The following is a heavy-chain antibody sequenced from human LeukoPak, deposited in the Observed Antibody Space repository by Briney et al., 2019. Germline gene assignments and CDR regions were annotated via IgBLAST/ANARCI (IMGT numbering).Heavy chain of an antibody. Sequence: GGSLRLSRAASGFTFSDYWMRWVRQAPGKGLEWVADIKQGGSEKYYVDSVKGRFTISRENAKNSLYLQMSSLRAEDTAVYYCARVDYYDSSGHSIDYWGQGTLVTVSS. CDR3: ARVDYYDSSGHSIDY. CDR1: GFTFSDYW. D-gene: IGHD3-22*01. CDR2: IKQGGSEK. J-gene: IGHJ4*02. V-gene: IGHV3-7*01.